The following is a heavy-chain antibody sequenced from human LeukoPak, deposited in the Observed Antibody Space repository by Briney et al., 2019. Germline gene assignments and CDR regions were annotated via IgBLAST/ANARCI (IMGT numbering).Heavy chain of an antibody. J-gene: IGHJ4*02. Sequence: GGSLRLSCEASGFTFSDPYMSWIRQAPGKGLECLSYISGSGTDINYADSVRGRFTISRDNAKNLLYLQMNDLRVEDTAVYYCARDGVRDGLYFDYWGQGTLVTVSS. D-gene: IGHD5-24*01. CDR3: ARDGVRDGLYFDY. CDR2: ISGSGTDI. CDR1: GFTFSDPY. V-gene: IGHV3-11*04.